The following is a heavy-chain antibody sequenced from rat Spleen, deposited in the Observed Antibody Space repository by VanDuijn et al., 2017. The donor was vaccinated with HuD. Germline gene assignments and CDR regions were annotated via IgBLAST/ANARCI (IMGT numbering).Heavy chain of an antibody. CDR3: ARGSGSGFDY. V-gene: IGHV5S14*01. D-gene: IGHD5-1*01. J-gene: IGHJ2*01. CDR1: GFTFINYG. CDR2: ISTGGDDT. Sequence: EVQLVESGGGLVQPGRSLKLSCAASGFTFINYGMAWVRQTPTKGMEWVASISTGGDDTYYRDSVKGQFTISRDNAKNTQYLQMDSLRSEDTATYYCARGSGSGFDYWGQGVMVTVSS.